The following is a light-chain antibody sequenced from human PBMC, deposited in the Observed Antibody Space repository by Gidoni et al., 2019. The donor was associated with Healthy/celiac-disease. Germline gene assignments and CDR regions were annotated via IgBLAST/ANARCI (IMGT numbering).Light chain of an antibody. CDR2: DAS. Sequence: EIVLTQSPATLSLSPGERATLSCRASQSVSSYLAWYQQKPGQAPRLLIYDASNRATGIPARFSGSGSGTDFTLTISTLEPEDFAVYYCQQRSNWPQITLGQGTRLEIK. CDR3: QQRSNWPQIT. V-gene: IGKV3-11*01. CDR1: QSVSSY. J-gene: IGKJ5*01.